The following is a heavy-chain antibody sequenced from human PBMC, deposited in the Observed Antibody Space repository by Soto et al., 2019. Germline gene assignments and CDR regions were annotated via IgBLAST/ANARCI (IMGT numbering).Heavy chain of an antibody. Sequence: QVQVVQSGAEVKEPGASVKVSCKTSGYTFTSYDISWVRQAPGQGLEWMGWISGYNGNTNYAQKLQGRVTMTTDTSTSPAYLALRSLRSDDTAVYYCARESATTHDGFDIWGQGTMVIVSS. D-gene: IGHD4-17*01. J-gene: IGHJ3*02. CDR1: GYTFTSYD. CDR3: ARESATTHDGFDI. CDR2: ISGYNGNT. V-gene: IGHV1-18*01.